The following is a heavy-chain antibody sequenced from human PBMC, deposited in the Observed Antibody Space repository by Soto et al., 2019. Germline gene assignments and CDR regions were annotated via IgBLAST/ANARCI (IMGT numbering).Heavy chain of an antibody. CDR1: GGSISSGDYY. V-gene: IGHV4-30-4*01. D-gene: IGHD3-22*01. CDR2: IYYSGST. CDR3: ARDDYYDSSGYYYVGAFDI. Sequence: SETXSLTCTVSGGSISSGDYYWSWIRQPPGKGLEWIGYIYYSGSTYYNPSLKSRVTISVDTSKNQFSLKLSSVTAADTAVYYCARDDYYDSSGYYYVGAFDIWGQGTMVTVSS. J-gene: IGHJ3*02.